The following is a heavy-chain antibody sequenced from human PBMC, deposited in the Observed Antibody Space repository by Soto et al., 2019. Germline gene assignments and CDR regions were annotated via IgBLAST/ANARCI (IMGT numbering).Heavy chain of an antibody. CDR3: ARATYYDYIWGRYRGDPAFDI. J-gene: IGHJ3*02. D-gene: IGHD3-16*02. CDR2: ISAYNGNT. CDR1: GYTFTSYG. V-gene: IGHV1-18*01. Sequence: QVQLVQSGAEVKKPGASVKVSCKASGYTFTSYGISWVRQAPGQGRECMGWISAYNGNTNYAQQLQGRVTMTTDPSTSPAYMELRSLRSDDTAVYYCARATYYDYIWGRYRGDPAFDIWGQGTMVTVSS.